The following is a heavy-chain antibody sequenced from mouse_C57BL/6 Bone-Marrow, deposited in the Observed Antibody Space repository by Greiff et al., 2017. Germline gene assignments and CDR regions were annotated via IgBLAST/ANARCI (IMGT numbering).Heavy chain of an antibody. V-gene: IGHV1-50*01. J-gene: IGHJ2*01. CDR2: IDPSDSYT. Sequence: VQLQQPGAELVKPGASVKLSCKASGYTFTSYWMQWVKQRPGQGLEWIGEIDPSDSYTNYNQKFKGKATLTVDTSSSTAYMQLSSLTSEDSAVYYCARSDYDYDLYYFDYGGQGTTLTVSA. CDR1: GYTFTSYW. D-gene: IGHD2-4*01. CDR3: ARSDYDYDLYYFDY.